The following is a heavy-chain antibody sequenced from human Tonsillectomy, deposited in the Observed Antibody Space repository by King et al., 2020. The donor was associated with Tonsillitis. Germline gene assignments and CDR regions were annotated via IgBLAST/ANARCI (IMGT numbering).Heavy chain of an antibody. V-gene: IGHV3-23*04. J-gene: IGHJ4*02. CDR2: ISSSGGST. Sequence: VQLVESGGGLVQFGGSLRLSCAASGFTFSTYALSWVRQAPGKGLEWVSSISSSGGSTFYADSVKGRFTISRDNSKNTLYLQMNSLRAEDTAVYYCANDRYGSGSYSAFDYWGQGTLVTVSS. CDR3: ANDRYGSGSYSAFDY. CDR1: GFTFSTYA. D-gene: IGHD3-10*01.